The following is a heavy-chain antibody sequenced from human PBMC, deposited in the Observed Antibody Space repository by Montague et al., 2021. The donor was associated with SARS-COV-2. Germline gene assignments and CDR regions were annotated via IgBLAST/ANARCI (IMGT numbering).Heavy chain of an antibody. CDR3: ARTSASSDY. Sequence: CAISGDSVSRDSAACNWNRHSPSRGLQWLVGTYLRSKWYNDYAVSVKSRITINPDTSKNQISLQLNSVTPEDTAVYYCARTSASSDYWGQGTLVTVSS. CDR1: GDSVSRDSAA. D-gene: IGHD1-26*01. CDR2: TYLRSKWYN. J-gene: IGHJ4*02. V-gene: IGHV6-1*01.